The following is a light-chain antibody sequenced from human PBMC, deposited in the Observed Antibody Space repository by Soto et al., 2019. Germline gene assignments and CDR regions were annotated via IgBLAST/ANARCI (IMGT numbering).Light chain of an antibody. CDR1: QSIGANF. J-gene: IGKJ4*01. Sequence: EVVLTQSPGTLSLSPGEGATLSCRTSQSIGANFLAWYQQRRGQAPRLLIYGASNRASDVPDRFSGGGSGTDFALTISSLEPEDFAVYYCQRYGNSPPFTFGGGTKVEIK. CDR3: QRYGNSPPFT. V-gene: IGKV3-20*01. CDR2: GAS.